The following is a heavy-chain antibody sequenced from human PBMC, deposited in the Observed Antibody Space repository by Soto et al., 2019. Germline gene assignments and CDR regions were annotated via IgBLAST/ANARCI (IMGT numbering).Heavy chain of an antibody. CDR1: GFTFSNAW. D-gene: IGHD4-17*01. CDR2: IKSKTDGGTT. CDR3: TTGHLDYGDYDYYYYGMDV. J-gene: IGHJ6*02. V-gene: IGHV3-15*07. Sequence: PGGSLRLSCAASGFTFSNAWMNWVRQAPGKGLEWVGRIKSKTDGGTTDYAAPVKGRFTISRDDSKNTLYLQMNSLKTEDTAVYYCTTGHLDYGDYDYYYYGMDVWGQGTTVTVSS.